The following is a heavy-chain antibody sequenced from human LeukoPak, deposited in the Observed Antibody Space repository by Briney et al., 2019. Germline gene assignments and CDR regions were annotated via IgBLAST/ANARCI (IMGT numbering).Heavy chain of an antibody. CDR3: AKTVYYYMDV. Sequence: GGSLRLSCAASGFTVSSNYMNWVRQAPGKGLEWVSVIYSGGSTYYADSVKGRFTISRDNSKNTLYLQMNSLRVEDTAVYYCAKTVYYYMDVWGKGTTVTVSS. CDR1: GFTVSSNY. CDR2: IYSGGST. V-gene: IGHV3-66*02. J-gene: IGHJ6*03.